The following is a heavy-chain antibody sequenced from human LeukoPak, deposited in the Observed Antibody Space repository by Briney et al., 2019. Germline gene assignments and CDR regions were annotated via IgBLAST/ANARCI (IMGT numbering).Heavy chain of an antibody. V-gene: IGHV4-59*08. CDR2: IHYSGST. CDR3: ATNAGPAALDAVDI. D-gene: IGHD2-2*01. Sequence: SETLSLTCTVSGDSISNHYWSWIRQPPGKGLEWIGYIHYSGSTKYNPSPKSRVTISLDSSKTQFSLKLSSVTAADTAVYYCATNAGPAALDAVDIWGQGTMVTVSS. CDR1: GDSISNHY. J-gene: IGHJ3*02.